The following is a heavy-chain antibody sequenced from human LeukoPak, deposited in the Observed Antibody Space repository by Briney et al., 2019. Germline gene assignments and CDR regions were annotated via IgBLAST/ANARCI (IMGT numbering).Heavy chain of an antibody. CDR3: ARGKRVGFGELFAFDI. J-gene: IGHJ3*02. Sequence: SETLSLTCAVSGGSISSGGYSWSWIRQPPGKGLEWIGYIYHSGSTYYNPSFKSRVTISVDRSKNQFSLKLSSVTAADTAVYYCARGKRVGFGELFAFDIWGQGTMVTVSS. V-gene: IGHV4-30-2*01. D-gene: IGHD3-10*01. CDR1: GGSISSGGYS. CDR2: IYHSGST.